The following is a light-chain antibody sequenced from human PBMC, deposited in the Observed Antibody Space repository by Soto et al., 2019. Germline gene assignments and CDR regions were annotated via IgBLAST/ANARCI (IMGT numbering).Light chain of an antibody. J-gene: IGKJ2*01. CDR3: PRCASSPLST. Sequence: EIVLTQSPGTLSLSPGERATLSCRASQSVSSSYFAWYQQKPGQAPRLLIYGASSRATGLPDRFGGSGSRTDVTLTISRLEREHFAAYYCPRCASSPLSTFGQGTKLEIK. V-gene: IGKV3-20*01. CDR2: GAS. CDR1: QSVSSSY.